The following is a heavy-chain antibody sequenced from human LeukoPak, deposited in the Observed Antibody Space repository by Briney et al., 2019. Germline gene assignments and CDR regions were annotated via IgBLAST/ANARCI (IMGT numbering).Heavy chain of an antibody. V-gene: IGHV3-30*04. CDR1: GFTFSSYA. CDR2: ISYDGSNK. J-gene: IGHJ4*02. D-gene: IGHD5-18*01. Sequence: GGSLRLSCAASGFTFSSYAMHWVRQAPGKGLEWVAVISYDGSNKYYADSVKGRFTISRDNSKNTLYLQMNSLRAEDTAVYYCAKDRYSYGYNFDYWGQGTLVTVSS. CDR3: AKDRYSYGYNFDY.